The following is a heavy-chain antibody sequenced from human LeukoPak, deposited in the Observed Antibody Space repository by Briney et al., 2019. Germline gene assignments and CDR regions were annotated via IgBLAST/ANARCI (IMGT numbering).Heavy chain of an antibody. V-gene: IGHV4-34*01. CDR3: AREGVKYYDFWSGYQNWFDP. J-gene: IGHJ5*02. D-gene: IGHD3-3*01. Sequence: SETLSLTCAVYGGSFSGYYWSWIRQPPGKGLEWIGEINHSGSTNYNPSLKSRVTISVDTSKNQFSLKLSSVTAADTAVYYCAREGVKYYDFWSGYQNWFDPWGQGTLVTVSS. CDR2: INHSGST. CDR1: GGSFSGYY.